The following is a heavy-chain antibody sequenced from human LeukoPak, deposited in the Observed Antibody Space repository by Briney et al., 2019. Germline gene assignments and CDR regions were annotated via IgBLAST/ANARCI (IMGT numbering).Heavy chain of an antibody. CDR1: GGSVSSSPYY. J-gene: IGHJ3*02. CDR2: IYHSGST. Sequence: PSETLSLTCTVSGGSVSSSPYYWGWIRQPPGKGLEWIGNIYHSGSTYYNPSLKSRVTISVDTSKNQFSLKLSSVTAADTAVYYCARTRITIFGVVIPDAFDIWGQGTMVTVSS. CDR3: ARTRITIFGVVIPDAFDI. V-gene: IGHV4-39*07. D-gene: IGHD3-3*01.